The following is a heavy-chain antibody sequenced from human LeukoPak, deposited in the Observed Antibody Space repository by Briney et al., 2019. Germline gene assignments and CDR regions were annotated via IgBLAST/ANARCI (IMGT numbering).Heavy chain of an antibody. J-gene: IGHJ3*02. D-gene: IGHD1-1*01. Sequence: EASVKVSCKASGYTFTSYGISWVRQAPGQGLEWMGWISAYNGNTNYAQKFQGGVTITADESTSTAYMELSSLRSEDTAVYYCARGNWNDVFAFDIWGQGTMVTVSS. CDR2: ISAYNGNT. V-gene: IGHV1-18*01. CDR3: ARGNWNDVFAFDI. CDR1: GYTFTSYG.